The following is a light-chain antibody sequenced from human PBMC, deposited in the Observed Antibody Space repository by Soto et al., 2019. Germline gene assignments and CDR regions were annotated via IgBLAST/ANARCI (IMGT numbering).Light chain of an antibody. CDR2: EVT. V-gene: IGLV2-14*01. CDR1: SSDVGSYDY. Sequence: QSALNRPASVSGSPRQSIALSCTGTSSDVGSYDYVSWYQQHPDKAPKLMIYEVTQRPSGVSNRFSGSKSGNTASLTISGLQAEDEADYYCSSHTSVNTRVFGTGTKVTVL. CDR3: SSHTSVNTRV. J-gene: IGLJ1*01.